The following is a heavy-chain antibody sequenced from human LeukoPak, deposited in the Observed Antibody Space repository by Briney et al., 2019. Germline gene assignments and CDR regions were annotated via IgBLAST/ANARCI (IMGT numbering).Heavy chain of an antibody. J-gene: IGHJ6*03. CDR3: ASRPNWGNYYYYYMDV. V-gene: IGHV1-69*05. Sequence: SVKVSCKASGGTFSSYAISWVRQAPGQGLEWMGGIIPIFGTANYAQKFQGRVTITTDESTSTAYMELSSLRSEDTAVYYCASRPNWGNYYYYYMDVWGKGTTVTVSS. D-gene: IGHD7-27*01. CDR2: IIPIFGTA. CDR1: GGTFSSYA.